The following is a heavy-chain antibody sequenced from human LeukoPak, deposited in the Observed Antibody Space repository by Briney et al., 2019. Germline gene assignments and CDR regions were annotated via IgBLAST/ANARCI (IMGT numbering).Heavy chain of an antibody. CDR3: ASSDSSGYYFIVDAFDI. D-gene: IGHD3-22*01. J-gene: IGHJ3*02. CDR2: IYYSGST. Sequence: PSETLSLTCTVSGGSISSSSYYWGWIRQPPGKGLEWIGSIYYSGSTYHNPSLKSRVTISVDTSKNQFSLKLSSVTAADTAVYYCASSDSSGYYFIVDAFDIWGQGTMVTVSS. CDR1: GGSISSSSYY. V-gene: IGHV4-39*01.